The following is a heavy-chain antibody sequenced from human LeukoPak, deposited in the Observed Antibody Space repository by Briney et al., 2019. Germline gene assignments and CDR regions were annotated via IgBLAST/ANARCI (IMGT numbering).Heavy chain of an antibody. J-gene: IGHJ6*04. CDR2: IIPIFGTA. CDR1: GGTFSSYA. Sequence: GSSVKVSCKASGGTFSSYAISWVRQARGQGLEWMGGIIPIFGTANYAQKFQGRVTITADESTSTAYMELSSLRSEDTAVYYCARGGSYYGSGSYRLMDVWGKGTTVTVSS. CDR3: ARGGSYYGSGSYRLMDV. D-gene: IGHD3-10*01. V-gene: IGHV1-69*01.